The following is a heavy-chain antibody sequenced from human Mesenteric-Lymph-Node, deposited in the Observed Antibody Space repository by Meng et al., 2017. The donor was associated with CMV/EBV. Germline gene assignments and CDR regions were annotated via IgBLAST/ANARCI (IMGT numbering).Heavy chain of an antibody. D-gene: IGHD1-1*01. V-gene: IGHV1-2*06. CDR2: VNPYSGTT. CDR1: GYTFTDYW. J-gene: IGHJ5*02. CDR3: AKDGRGATNNDFDP. Sequence: KASGYTFTDYWMHWVRQAPGQGLEWMGRVNPYSGTTYYAEKFQGRVSMTRDRSINTVYMDLIWLTSDDTATYYCAKDGRGATNNDFDPWGQGTLVTVSS.